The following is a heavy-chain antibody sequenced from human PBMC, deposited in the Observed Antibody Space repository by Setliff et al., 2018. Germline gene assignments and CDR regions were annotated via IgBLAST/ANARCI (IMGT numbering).Heavy chain of an antibody. Sequence: GGSLRLSCAVSGFTFSNYWMTWVRQAPGKGLEWVANIKQDGSESYYVDSVKGRFAISRDNSKNTLYLQMNSLRSDDTAVYYCAGVHWTTNWFLHYWGQGTLVTVSS. CDR2: IKQDGSES. CDR3: AGVHWTTNWFLHY. J-gene: IGHJ4*01. D-gene: IGHD7-27*01. V-gene: IGHV3-7*04. CDR1: GFTFSNYW.